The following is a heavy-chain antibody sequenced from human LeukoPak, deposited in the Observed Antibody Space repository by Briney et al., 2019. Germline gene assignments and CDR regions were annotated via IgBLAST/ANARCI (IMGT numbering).Heavy chain of an antibody. D-gene: IGHD2/OR15-2a*01. V-gene: IGHV1-18*01. J-gene: IGHJ5*02. CDR1: GYTSTSYG. Sequence: ASGKVSCKASGYTSTSYGISWVRQAPGQGLEWVGWIIAYNGNTNYAQKLQGRVTLPTDTSTSTAYMELTSLRSDDPAVYYWARDSPQWGLIVGWFDPWGQGTLVTVSS. CDR2: IIAYNGNT. CDR3: ARDSPQWGLIVGWFDP.